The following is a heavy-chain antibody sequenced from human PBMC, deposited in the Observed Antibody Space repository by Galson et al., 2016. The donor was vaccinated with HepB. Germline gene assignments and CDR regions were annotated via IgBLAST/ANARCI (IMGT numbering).Heavy chain of an antibody. V-gene: IGHV3-13*01. CDR3: ARDRGGGYFDP. CDR1: GFIFSNYD. D-gene: IGHD3-16*01. Sequence: SLRLSCAASGFIFSNYDMHWVRQSQGRRLEWVGAIGNVDGTISVKGRFTISRENAKNSLYLQIDSLRVEDTAVYYCARDRGGGYFDPWGQGTLVTVSS. J-gene: IGHJ5*02. CDR2: IGNVDGT.